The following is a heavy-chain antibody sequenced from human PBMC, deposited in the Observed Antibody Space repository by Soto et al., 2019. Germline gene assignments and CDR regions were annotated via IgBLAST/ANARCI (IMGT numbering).Heavy chain of an antibody. J-gene: IGHJ4*02. CDR3: ARIRDLRFFDWLYFDY. Sequence: ASVKVSCKASGYTFTSYAIIWVRQAPGQGLEWMGWISAYNGNTNYAQKFQGRVTMTTDTSTTTAYMELRSLRSDDTALFYCARIRDLRFFDWLYFDYWGQETLVTVSS. CDR2: ISAYNGNT. CDR1: GYTFTSYA. V-gene: IGHV1-18*01. D-gene: IGHD3-9*01.